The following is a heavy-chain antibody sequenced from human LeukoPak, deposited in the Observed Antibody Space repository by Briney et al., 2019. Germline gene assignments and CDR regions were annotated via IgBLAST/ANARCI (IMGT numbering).Heavy chain of an antibody. Sequence: GESLKISCKGSGYSFTSYWIGWVRQMPGKGLAWMGIIYPGDSDTRYSPSFQGQVTISADKSISTAYLQWSSLKASDTAMYYCARNLEYGDYHYLFDYWGQGTLVTVSS. CDR1: GYSFTSYW. CDR3: ARNLEYGDYHYLFDY. CDR2: IYPGDSDT. D-gene: IGHD4-17*01. J-gene: IGHJ4*02. V-gene: IGHV5-51*01.